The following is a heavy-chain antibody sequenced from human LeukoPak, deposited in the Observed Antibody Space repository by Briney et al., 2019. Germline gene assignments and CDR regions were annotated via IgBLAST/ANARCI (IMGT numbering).Heavy chain of an antibody. CDR3: AKDSSGYYDSSGYYYFDY. CDR2: ISYDGRNK. CDR1: GITSSSDG. J-gene: IGHJ4*02. V-gene: IGHV3-30*18. Sequence: GGSLRLSCAASGITSSSDGMHWVRQAPGQGLEWVAVISYDGRNKYYADSVKGRFTISRDNSENTVYLQMNSLRGEGTAVYYCAKDSSGYYDSSGYYYFDYWGQGTLVTVSA. D-gene: IGHD3-22*01.